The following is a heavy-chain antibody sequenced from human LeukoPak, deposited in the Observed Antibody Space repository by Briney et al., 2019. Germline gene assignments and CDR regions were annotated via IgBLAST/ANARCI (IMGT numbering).Heavy chain of an antibody. J-gene: IGHJ4*02. V-gene: IGHV3-48*01. CDR2: ISDTGFSI. CDR3: ARDVYIAARLEPYYFDY. CDR1: GFTFSNYN. D-gene: IGHD6-6*01. Sequence: GGSLRLSCAASGFTFSNYNMNWFRQAPGKGLEWVSYISDTGFSIYYADSVKGRFTISRDNAKNSLSLQMDSLRAEDTAVYYCARDVYIAARLEPYYFDYWGQGTLVTVSS.